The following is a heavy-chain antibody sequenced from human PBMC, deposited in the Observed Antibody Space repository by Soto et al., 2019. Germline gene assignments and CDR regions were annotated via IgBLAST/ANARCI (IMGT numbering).Heavy chain of an antibody. CDR2: IIPIFGTA. CDR3: ASPTAMVATPYYYYGMDV. D-gene: IGHD5-12*01. Sequence: QVQLVQSGAEVKKPGSSVKVSCKASGGTFSSYAISWVRQAPGQELEWMGGIIPIFGTANYAQKFQGRVTITADESTSTAYMELSSLRSEDKAVYYCASPTAMVATPYYYYGMDVWGQGTTVTVSS. V-gene: IGHV1-69*12. CDR1: GGTFSSYA. J-gene: IGHJ6*02.